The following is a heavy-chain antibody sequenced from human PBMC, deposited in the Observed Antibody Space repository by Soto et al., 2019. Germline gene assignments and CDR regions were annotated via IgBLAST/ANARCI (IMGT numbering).Heavy chain of an antibody. CDR1: GGSISSSNW. Sequence: PSETLCFTCAVSGGSISSSNWWSWVRQPPGKGLEWIGEIYHSGSTNYNPSLKSRVTISVDKSKNQFSQKLSSVTAADTAVYYCARSLIISILGVVINQGMDVWGQGTTVTVSS. CDR3: ARSLIISILGVVINQGMDV. D-gene: IGHD3-3*01. J-gene: IGHJ6*02. CDR2: IYHSGST. V-gene: IGHV4-4*02.